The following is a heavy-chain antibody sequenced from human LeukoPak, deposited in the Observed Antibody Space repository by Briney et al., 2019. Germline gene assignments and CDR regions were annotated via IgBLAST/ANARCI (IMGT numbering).Heavy chain of an antibody. D-gene: IGHD2-2*01. CDR2: IRNDGSDK. CDR3: AKSPVEVVYYFDF. CDR1: GFTFSIYG. V-gene: IGHV3-30*02. J-gene: IGHJ4*02. Sequence: PGGSLRLSCAASGFTFSIYGMHWVRQAPGKGLEWVAFIRNDGSDKYYADSLKGRFTISRDNSKNTLYLQMNSLRAEDTAVYYCAKSPVEVVYYFDFWGQGTLVTVSS.